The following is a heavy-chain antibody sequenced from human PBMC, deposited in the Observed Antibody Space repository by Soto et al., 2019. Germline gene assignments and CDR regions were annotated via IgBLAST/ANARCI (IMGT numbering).Heavy chain of an antibody. CDR2: INHSGST. Sequence: PSETLSLTCAVYGGSFSGYYWSWIRQPPGKGLEWIGEINHSGSTNYNPSLKSRVTISVDTSKNQFSLKLSSVTTADTAVYYCARAGRWYGSYHGVRYNWLDPWGQGTLVTVSS. J-gene: IGHJ5*02. V-gene: IGHV4-34*01. CDR3: ARAGRWYGSYHGVRYNWLDP. D-gene: IGHD2-15*01. CDR1: GGSFSGYY.